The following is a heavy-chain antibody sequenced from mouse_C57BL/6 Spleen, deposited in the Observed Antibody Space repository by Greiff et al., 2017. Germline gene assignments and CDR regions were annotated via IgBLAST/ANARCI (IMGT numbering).Heavy chain of an antibody. D-gene: IGHD1-1*01. J-gene: IGHJ2*01. CDR1: GYTFTSYW. CDR2: IDPSDSYT. CDR3: ARGPTVVGGYFDY. Sequence: QVQLQQSGAELVRPGTSVKLSCTASGYTFTSYWMHWVKQRPGQGLEWIGVIDPSDSYTNYNQKFKGKATLTVDTSSSTAYMQLSSLTSEDSAVYYCARGPTVVGGYFDYWGQGTTLTVSS. V-gene: IGHV1-59*01.